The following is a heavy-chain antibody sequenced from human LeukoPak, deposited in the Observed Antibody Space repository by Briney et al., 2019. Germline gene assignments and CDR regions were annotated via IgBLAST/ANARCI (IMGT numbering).Heavy chain of an antibody. CDR3: ARGGRNDLRSWFDP. V-gene: IGHV3-11*06. Sequence: TGGSLTLSCAASGFSFSTYDMIWIRQAPGRGLEWVSHISSSRSDYRRYAESVRGRFTISRDNAKNSMYLEMNGLTKNDTAVYYCARGGRNDLRSWFDPWGQGAVVTVSS. D-gene: IGHD1-1*01. J-gene: IGHJ5*02. CDR2: ISSSRSDYR. CDR1: GFSFSTYD.